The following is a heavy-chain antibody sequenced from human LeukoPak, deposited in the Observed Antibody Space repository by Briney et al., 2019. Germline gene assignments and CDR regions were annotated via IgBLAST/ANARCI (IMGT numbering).Heavy chain of an antibody. J-gene: IGHJ5*02. V-gene: IGHV3-30*02. CDR3: AKVLSPYSSSWYDWFDP. Sequence: DSVRGRFTIPRDNSRNTLYMQMISLRVEDTAVYYCAKVLSPYSSSWYDWFDPWGQGTLVTVSS. D-gene: IGHD6-13*01.